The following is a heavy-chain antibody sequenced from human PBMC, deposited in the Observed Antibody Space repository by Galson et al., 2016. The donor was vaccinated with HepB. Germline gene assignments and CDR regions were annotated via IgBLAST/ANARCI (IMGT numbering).Heavy chain of an antibody. V-gene: IGHV3-74*01. D-gene: IGHD3-10*01. CDR3: ARASLHMVRGVSQWYFDL. J-gene: IGHJ2*01. CDR1: GFTFSSYW. Sequence: SLRLSCAASGFTFSSYWMHWVRQAPGKGLVWVSRINSDGSSTSYADSVKGRFTISRDNAKNTLYLQMNSLRAKDTAVYYCARASLHMVRGVSQWYFDLWGQGTLVTVSS. CDR2: INSDGSST.